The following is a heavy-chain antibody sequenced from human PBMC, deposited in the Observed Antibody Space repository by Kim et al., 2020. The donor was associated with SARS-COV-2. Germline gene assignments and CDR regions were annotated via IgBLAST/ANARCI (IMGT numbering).Heavy chain of an antibody. D-gene: IGHD3-22*01. CDR3: AGRSFNYDSSGYSSY. CDR2: INHSGST. J-gene: IGHJ4*02. Sequence: SETLSLTCAVYGGSFSGYYWSWIRQPPGKGLEWIGEINHSGSTNYNPSLKSRVTISVDTSKNQFSLKLSSVTAADTAVYYCAGRSFNYDSSGYSSYWGQGTLVTVSS. V-gene: IGHV4-34*01. CDR1: GGSFSGYY.